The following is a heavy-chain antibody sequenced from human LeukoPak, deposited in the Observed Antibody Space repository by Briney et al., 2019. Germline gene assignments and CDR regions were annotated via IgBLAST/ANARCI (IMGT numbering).Heavy chain of an antibody. CDR2: ISSSSSTI. D-gene: IGHD4-11*01. Sequence: GGSLRLSCAASGFTFSSYSMNWVRQAPGKGLEWVSYISSSSSTIYYADSVKGRFTISRDNAKNSLYLQMNSLRAEDTAIYYCARDLEDYNNYGEMAIWGQGALVTVSS. CDR1: GFTFSSYS. CDR3: ARDLEDYNNYGEMAI. V-gene: IGHV3-48*01. J-gene: IGHJ4*02.